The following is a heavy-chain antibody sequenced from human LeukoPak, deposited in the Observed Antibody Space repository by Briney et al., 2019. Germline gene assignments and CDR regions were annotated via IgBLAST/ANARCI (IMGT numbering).Heavy chain of an antibody. D-gene: IGHD6-13*01. CDR3: ARGSSAGYYYYYYMDV. Sequence: SETLSLTCTVSGGSISSYYWSWIRQPPGKGLEWIGYMYYSGSTNYNPSTNYNPSLKSRVTISVDTSKNQFSLKLSSVTAADTAVYYCARGSSAGYYYYYYMDVWGKGTTVTISS. V-gene: IGHV4-59*01. J-gene: IGHJ6*03. CDR1: GGSISSYY. CDR2: MYYSGST.